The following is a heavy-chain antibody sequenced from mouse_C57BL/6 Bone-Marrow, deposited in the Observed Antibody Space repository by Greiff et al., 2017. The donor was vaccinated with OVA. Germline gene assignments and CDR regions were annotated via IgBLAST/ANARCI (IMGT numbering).Heavy chain of an antibody. CDR1: GFTLSDYY. CDR3: ARGRVTMGGGRLGFDV. Sequence: EVKVVESEGGLVQPGSSMKLSCTASGFTLSDYYMAWVRQVPEKGLEWVANINYDGSSTYYLDSLKSRFIISRDNAKNILYLQMSSLKSEDTATYSFARGRVTMGGGRLGFDVWGTGTTVTVSS. CDR2: INYDGSST. V-gene: IGHV5-16*01. D-gene: IGHD2-2*01. J-gene: IGHJ1*03.